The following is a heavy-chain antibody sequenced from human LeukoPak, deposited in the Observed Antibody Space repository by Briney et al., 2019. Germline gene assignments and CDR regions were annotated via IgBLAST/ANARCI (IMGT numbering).Heavy chain of an antibody. J-gene: IGHJ4*02. Sequence: PSETLSLTCTVSGGSISSYYWSWIRQPPGKGLEWIGYIYYSGSTNYNPSLKSRVTISVDTSKNQFSLKLSSVTAADTAVYYCARVPAVAGLYYFDYWGQGTLVTVSS. CDR3: ARVPAVAGLYYFDY. D-gene: IGHD6-19*01. CDR1: GGSISSYY. V-gene: IGHV4-59*01. CDR2: IYYSGST.